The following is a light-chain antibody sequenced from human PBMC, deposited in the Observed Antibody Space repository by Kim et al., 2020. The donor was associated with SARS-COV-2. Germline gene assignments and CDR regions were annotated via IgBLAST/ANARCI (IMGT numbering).Light chain of an antibody. J-gene: IGKJ2*01. CDR2: GAS. CDR1: QSVSNN. CDR3: QQYNNWHPYT. Sequence: EIVMTQSPATLSVSPGERATLSCRASQSVSNNLAWYQQKPGHAPRLLLYGASTRATGIPARFSGSGSGTEFTLTISSLQSEDFAVYYCQQYNNWHPYTFGQGTKLEI. V-gene: IGKV3-15*01.